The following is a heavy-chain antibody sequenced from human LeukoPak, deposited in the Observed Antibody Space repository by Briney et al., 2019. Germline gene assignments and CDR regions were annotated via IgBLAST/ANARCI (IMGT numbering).Heavy chain of an antibody. CDR3: ARDTAAAGTLGDY. CDR2: ISSSSSYI. J-gene: IGHJ4*02. CDR1: GFTFSSYS. Sequence: PGGSLRLSCAASGFTFSSYSMNCVRQAPGKGLEWVSSISSSSSYIYYADSVKGRFTISRDNSKNTLYLQMNSLRAEDTAVYYCARDTAAAGTLGDYWGQGTLVTVSS. V-gene: IGHV3-21*01. D-gene: IGHD6-13*01.